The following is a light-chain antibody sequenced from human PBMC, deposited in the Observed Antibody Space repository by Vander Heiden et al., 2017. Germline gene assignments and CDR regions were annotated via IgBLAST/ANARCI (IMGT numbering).Light chain of an antibody. Sequence: QSALTQPAPVSGSPGQSITISCTGTSSDVGGYNYVSWYQQHPGKAPKPMIYDVSNRPSGVSNRFSGSKSGNTASLTISGLQAEDEADYYCSSYTSSSTVFGGGTKLTVL. CDR2: DVS. V-gene: IGLV2-14*03. CDR1: SSDVGGYNY. CDR3: SSYTSSSTV. J-gene: IGLJ3*02.